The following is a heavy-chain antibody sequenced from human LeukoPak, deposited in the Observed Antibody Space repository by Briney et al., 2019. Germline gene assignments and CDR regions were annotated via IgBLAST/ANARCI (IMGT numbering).Heavy chain of an antibody. CDR1: GYTFTSYA. V-gene: IGHV1-69*13. D-gene: IGHD3-22*01. CDR3: ARDRYYYDSSGYSQSPFDY. CDR2: IIPIFGTA. J-gene: IGHJ4*02. Sequence: GASVKVSCKASGYTFTSYAISWVRQAPGQGLEWMGGIIPIFGTANYAQKFQGRVTITADESTSTAYMELSSLRSEDTAVYYCARDRYYYDSSGYSQSPFDYWGQGTLVTVSS.